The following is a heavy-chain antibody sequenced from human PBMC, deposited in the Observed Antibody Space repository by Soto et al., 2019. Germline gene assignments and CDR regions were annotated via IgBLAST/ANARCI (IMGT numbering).Heavy chain of an antibody. CDR3: AKDLGPLKLLNYVFYGLDV. CDR1: GLSISSSF. D-gene: IGHD2-21*02. CDR2: IEGGGTA. V-gene: IGHV3-53*03. J-gene: IGHJ6*02. Sequence: GSMRLSGHAAGLSISSSFISWVRHPAEIGLEWVAVIEGGGTAHYSDCLKGRFTISRDNPNTIVYLQLNTLRAEDTAVYYCAKDLGPLKLLNYVFYGLDVWGQGTTVTVSS.